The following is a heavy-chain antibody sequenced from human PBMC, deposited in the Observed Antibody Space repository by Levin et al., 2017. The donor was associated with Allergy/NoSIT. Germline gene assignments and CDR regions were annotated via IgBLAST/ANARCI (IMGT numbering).Heavy chain of an antibody. Sequence: PGESLKISCVASGFTFSEFSMTWVRQAPGKGLEWVSSISPSGGSTYYADSVKGRFTISRDNSKNTLYLQMSSLRADDTAVYYCARKFGGSWYPCKSWGQGLLVTVSS. V-gene: IGHV3-23*01. CDR1: GFTFSEFS. D-gene: IGHD6-13*01. CDR2: ISPSGGST. J-gene: IGHJ5*02. CDR3: ARKFGGSWYPCKS.